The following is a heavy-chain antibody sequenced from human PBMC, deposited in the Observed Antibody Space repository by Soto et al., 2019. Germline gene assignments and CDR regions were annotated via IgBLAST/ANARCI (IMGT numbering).Heavy chain of an antibody. CDR2: INHSGST. J-gene: IGHJ6*02. V-gene: IGHV4-34*01. Sequence: SETLSLTCAVYGGSVSGYYWSWIRKTKGKGLEWIGEINHSGSTNYNPSLKSRVTISVDTSKNQFSLKLSSVTAADTAVYYCARGRRRFLEWLSSYGMDVWGQGTTVTVSS. CDR3: ARGRRRFLEWLSSYGMDV. CDR1: GGSVSGYY. D-gene: IGHD3-3*01.